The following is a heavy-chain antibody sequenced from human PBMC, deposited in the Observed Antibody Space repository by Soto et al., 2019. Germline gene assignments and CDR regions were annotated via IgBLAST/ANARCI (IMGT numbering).Heavy chain of an antibody. J-gene: IGHJ3*02. CDR3: AHVITMRDGAFDI. V-gene: IGHV2-5*02. Sequence: QITLKESGPTLVKPTQTRTLTCTFSGFSLSTSVRGVGGIRQSPGKALEWLALINWDADKRYSRSLKSRLNITKETSKNQVVLIRTKMDPVDTATYYGAHVITMRDGAFDIWGHGTLVIVSS. CDR1: GFSLSTSVRG. CDR2: INWDADK. D-gene: IGHD3-22*01.